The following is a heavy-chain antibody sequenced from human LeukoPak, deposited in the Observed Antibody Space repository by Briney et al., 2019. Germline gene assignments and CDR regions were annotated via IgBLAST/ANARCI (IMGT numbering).Heavy chain of an antibody. CDR3: AKFTTVTTDKLRCNYFDY. J-gene: IGHJ4*02. Sequence: GGSRRLSCAASGFRFSIYAMNWVRQAPGKGLEWISYIDSGATDILYPDSVKGRFTISRDNSKNTLYLQMNSLRAEDTAVYYCAKFTTVTTDKLRCNYFDYWGQGTLVTVSS. D-gene: IGHD4-17*01. CDR1: GFRFSIYA. CDR2: IDSGATDI. V-gene: IGHV3-48*01.